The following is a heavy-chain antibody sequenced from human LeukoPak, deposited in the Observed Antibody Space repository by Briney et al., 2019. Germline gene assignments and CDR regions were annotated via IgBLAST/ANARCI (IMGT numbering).Heavy chain of an antibody. V-gene: IGHV1-69*13. CDR3: ASQRATGYSYGHEDY. CDR2: IIPIFGTA. J-gene: IGHJ4*02. D-gene: IGHD5-18*01. CDR1: GGTFSSYA. Sequence: SVKVSCKASGGTFSSYAISWVRQAPGQGLEWMGGIIPIFGTANYAQKFQGRVTITADESTSTAYMELSSLRSEDTAVYYCASQRATGYSYGHEDYWGQGTLVTVSS.